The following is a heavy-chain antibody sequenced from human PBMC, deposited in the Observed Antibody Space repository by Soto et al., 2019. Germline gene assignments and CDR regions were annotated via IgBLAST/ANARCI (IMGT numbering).Heavy chain of an antibody. V-gene: IGHV3-23*01. J-gene: IGHJ4*02. CDR1: GFTFSSFS. D-gene: IGHD3-3*01. CDR3: AKRIPQYYDFWSGYLGY. Sequence: GGSLRLFCAAPGFTFSSFSMRWGPPAPGKGLEWVSAISGSGGSTYYADSVKGRFTISRDNSKNTLYLQMNSLRAEDTAVYYCAKRIPQYYDFWSGYLGYWGQGTLVTVSS. CDR2: ISGSGGST.